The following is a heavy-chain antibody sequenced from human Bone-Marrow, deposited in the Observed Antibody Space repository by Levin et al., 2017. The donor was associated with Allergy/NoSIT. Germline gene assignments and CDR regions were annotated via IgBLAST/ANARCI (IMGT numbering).Heavy chain of an antibody. CDR1: GYSFTTHS. J-gene: IGHJ4*02. D-gene: IGHD3-16*02. CDR2: INTNTGNP. Sequence: ASVKVSCQASGYSFTTHSINWVRQAPGHGLQWMGRINTNTGNPTYAQGFTGRFVFSLDASVSTAFLQISSLKTDDTAIYYCARVRPRHIVAVDYWGQGTQVTVSS. V-gene: IGHV7-4-1*02. CDR3: ARVRPRHIVAVDY.